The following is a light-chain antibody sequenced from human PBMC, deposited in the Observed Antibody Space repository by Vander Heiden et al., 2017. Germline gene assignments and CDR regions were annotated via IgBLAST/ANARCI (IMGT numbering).Light chain of an antibody. CDR3: HQYGISPQT. CDR2: GAS. J-gene: IGKJ2*01. V-gene: IGKV3-20*01. Sequence: EIVLTQSPGTLSLSPGERATLSCRASQSVSSSYLAWYQQKPGQAPRLLIYGASSRATGIPDRFSGSGSGTDFTLTISRLEPEDFAVYYCHQYGISPQTFGPGDQAGDQT. CDR1: QSVSSSY.